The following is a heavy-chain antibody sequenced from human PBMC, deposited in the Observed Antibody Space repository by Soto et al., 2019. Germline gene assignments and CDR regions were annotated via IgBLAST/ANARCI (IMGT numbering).Heavy chain of an antibody. V-gene: IGHV3-23*01. CDR2: ISGSGLKK. J-gene: IGHJ6*02. Sequence: PGGSLRLSCAASGFIFENFGMSWVRQAPGKGLEWISSISGSGLKKYYADSVKGRFTISRDNSKNTLYLQMSSLRAEDTAVYYCAKDQGRIAARPGDYYYYGMDVWGQGTTVTVSS. D-gene: IGHD6-6*01. CDR1: GFIFENFG. CDR3: AKDQGRIAARPGDYYYYGMDV.